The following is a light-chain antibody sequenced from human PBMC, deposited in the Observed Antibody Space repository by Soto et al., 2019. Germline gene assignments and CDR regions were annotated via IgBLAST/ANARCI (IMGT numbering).Light chain of an antibody. Sequence: EIVLTQSPDTLSLSPGESATLSCRASQSVNSNYLAWYQQKPGQAPRLLIYGASSRATDIPDRFSGSGSGTHFTLTISRLEPEDFAVFYCQQYDNSITFGQGTRLEIE. CDR3: QQYDNSIT. CDR1: QSVNSNY. J-gene: IGKJ5*01. V-gene: IGKV3-20*01. CDR2: GAS.